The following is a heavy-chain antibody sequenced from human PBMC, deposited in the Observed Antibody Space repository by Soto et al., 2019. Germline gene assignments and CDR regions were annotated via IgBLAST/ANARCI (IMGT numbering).Heavy chain of an antibody. Sequence: EVQLVESGGGLVQPGRSLRLSCAASGFTFDDYAMHWVRQAPGKGLEWVSGISWNSGSIGYADSVKGRFTISRDNAKNSLYLQMNSLRAEDTALYYCANSMGELLTEYFQHWGQGTLVTVSS. J-gene: IGHJ1*01. CDR3: ANSMGELLTEYFQH. D-gene: IGHD1-26*01. V-gene: IGHV3-9*01. CDR2: ISWNSGSI. CDR1: GFTFDDYA.